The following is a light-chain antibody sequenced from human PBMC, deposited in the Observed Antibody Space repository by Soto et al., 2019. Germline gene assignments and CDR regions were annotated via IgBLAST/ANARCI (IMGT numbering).Light chain of an antibody. CDR3: CSYAGSSTPLI. CDR2: EVS. CDR1: SSEVGNYNL. J-gene: IGLJ1*01. Sequence: QSVLTQPASVSGSPGQSITISCTGTSSEVGNYNLVSWYQQHPSKATKLMIYEVSKWPSGVSNRFSGSKSGNTASLTISGLQAEDEADYYCCSYAGSSTPLIFGTGTKVTVL. V-gene: IGLV2-23*02.